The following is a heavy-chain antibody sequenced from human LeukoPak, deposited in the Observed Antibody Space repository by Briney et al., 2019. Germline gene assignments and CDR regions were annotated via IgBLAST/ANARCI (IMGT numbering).Heavy chain of an antibody. CDR2: IYSGVST. CDR1: GFTVNSNY. D-gene: IGHD2-21*01. J-gene: IGHJ5*02. CDR3: ARDLRSCSGGECYEYKWFDP. V-gene: IGHV3-53*04. Sequence: PGGSLTLPCGASGFTVNSNYMAWVRQAPGKGLEWVALIYSGVSTHYSDSVRGRFTISRHNSNNTLYLQMRSLRPDDTAVYYCARDLRSCSGGECYEYKWFDPWGQGTLVTVSS.